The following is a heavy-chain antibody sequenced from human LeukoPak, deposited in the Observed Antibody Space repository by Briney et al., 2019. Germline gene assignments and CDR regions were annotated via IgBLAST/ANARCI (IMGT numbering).Heavy chain of an antibody. J-gene: IGHJ6*04. Sequence: GRSLRLSCAASGFTFSSYAMSWVRQAPGKGLEWVSAISGSGGSTYYADSVKGRFTISRDNSKNTLYLQMNSLRAEDTAVYYCAKDPAAAGPYGMDVWGKGTTVTVSS. V-gene: IGHV3-23*01. CDR2: ISGSGGST. CDR3: AKDPAAAGPYGMDV. D-gene: IGHD6-13*01. CDR1: GFTFSSYA.